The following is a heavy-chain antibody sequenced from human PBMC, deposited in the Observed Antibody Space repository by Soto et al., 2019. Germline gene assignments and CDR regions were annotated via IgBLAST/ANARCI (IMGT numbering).Heavy chain of an antibody. CDR1: GITFINAW. Sequence: GGSLRLSCAASGITFINAWMSWVRQAPGKGLEWVGRLKNKADGGTTDYAAPVRGRFTISRDDSKNMLFVQMNTIQSEHSAIYCCTTGPDDYEDFWGEGTQVTVS. J-gene: IGHJ1*01. CDR2: LKNKADGGTT. CDR3: TTGPDDYEDF. D-gene: IGHD4-17*01. V-gene: IGHV3-15*01.